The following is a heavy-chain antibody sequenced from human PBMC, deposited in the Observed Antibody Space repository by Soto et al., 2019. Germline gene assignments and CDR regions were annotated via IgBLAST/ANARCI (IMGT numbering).Heavy chain of an antibody. CDR1: GYTFTNFD. D-gene: IGHD2-21*02. V-gene: IGHV1-8*02. CDR3: ARPGATFCGGDCYSDY. Sequence: QVQLVQSGAEVKMPGASVKVSCKASGYTFTNFDLNWVRQAPGQGLEWMGWMNPNSGDTGYAHKFQGRVTMTRDTSINTAYMELSSLKSEDTAVYFCARPGATFCGGDCYSDYWGQGTLVIVSS. J-gene: IGHJ4*02. CDR2: MNPNSGDT.